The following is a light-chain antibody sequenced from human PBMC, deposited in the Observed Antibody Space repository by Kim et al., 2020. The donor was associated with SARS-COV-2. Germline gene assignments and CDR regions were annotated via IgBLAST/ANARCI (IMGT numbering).Light chain of an antibody. CDR1: QYVRNRY. CDR2: GAS. J-gene: IGKJ1*01. CDR3: QQYGSSKRT. Sequence: SPGGRTTLSCRASQYVRNRYLAWFQQTPGQAPRLVIYGASSRATGIPDRFSGSGSGTDFTLTISRLEPEDFAVYYCQQYGSSKRTFGRGTKVDIK. V-gene: IGKV3-20*01.